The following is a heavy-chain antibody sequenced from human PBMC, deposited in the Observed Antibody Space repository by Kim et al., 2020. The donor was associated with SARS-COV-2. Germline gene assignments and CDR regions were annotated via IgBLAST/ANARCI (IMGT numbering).Heavy chain of an antibody. J-gene: IGHJ4*02. CDR3: ARVPGYSSSWYDY. CDR1: GFTFSSYA. CDR2: ISYDGSNK. V-gene: IGHV3-30*04. Sequence: GGSLRLSCAASGFTFSSYAMHWVRQAPGKGLEWVAVISYDGSNKYYADSVKGRFTISRDNSKNTLYLQMNSLRAEDTAVYYCARVPGYSSSWYDYWGQGT. D-gene: IGHD6-13*01.